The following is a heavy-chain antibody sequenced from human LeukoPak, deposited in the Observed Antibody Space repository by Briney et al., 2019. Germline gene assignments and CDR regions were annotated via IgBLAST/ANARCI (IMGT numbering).Heavy chain of an antibody. CDR1: GYTFTGYY. V-gene: IGHV1-2*06. D-gene: IGHD4-17*01. J-gene: IGHJ5*02. CDR3: ARDYGDHVPDYWFDP. CDR2: INPNSGGT. Sequence: ASVKVSCKASGYTFTGYYMHWVRQAPGQGLEWMGRINPNSGGTNYAQKFQGRVTMTRDTSISTAYMELRRLRSDDTAVYYCARDYGDHVPDYWFDPWGQGTLVTVSS.